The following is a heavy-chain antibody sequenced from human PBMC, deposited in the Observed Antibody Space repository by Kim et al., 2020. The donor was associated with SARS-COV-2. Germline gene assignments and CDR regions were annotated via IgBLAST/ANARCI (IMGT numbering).Heavy chain of an antibody. V-gene: IGHV6-1*01. Sequence: SQTLSLTCAISGDSVSSNSAAWNWIRQSPSRGLEWLGRTYYRSKWYNDYAVSVKSRITINPDTSKNQFSLQLNSVTPEDTAVYYCARGKGKGIAAAGTTFSGMDVWGQGTTVTVSS. CDR3: ARGKGKGIAAAGTTFSGMDV. D-gene: IGHD6-13*01. J-gene: IGHJ6*02. CDR1: GDSVSSNSAA. CDR2: TYYRSKWYN.